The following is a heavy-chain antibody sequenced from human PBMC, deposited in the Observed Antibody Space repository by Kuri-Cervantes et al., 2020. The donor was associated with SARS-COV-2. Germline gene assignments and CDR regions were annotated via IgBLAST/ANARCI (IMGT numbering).Heavy chain of an antibody. CDR1: GNSFTNYW. J-gene: IGHJ6*03. D-gene: IGHD4-17*01. CDR2: IYPGDSDT. CDR3: ARRAYGEEVDYYYMDV. V-gene: IGHV5-51*01. Sequence: GESLKISCKGSGNSFTNYWIGWVRQMPGKGLEWMGIIYPGDSDTRYSPSFQGQVTISADKSINTAFLQWSSLKASDTAIYYCARRAYGEEVDYYYMDVWGKGTAVTVSS.